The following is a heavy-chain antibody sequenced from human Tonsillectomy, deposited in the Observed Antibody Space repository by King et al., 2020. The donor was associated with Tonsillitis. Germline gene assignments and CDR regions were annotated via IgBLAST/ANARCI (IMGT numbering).Heavy chain of an antibody. D-gene: IGHD3-16*01. CDR2: IWYDGSIK. J-gene: IGHJ4*02. CDR1: GFTFNNYG. CDR3: ARDLGEAMDY. V-gene: IGHV3-33*01. Sequence: VQLVESGGGVVQPGRSLRLSCAASGFTFNNYGIHWVRQAPGKGLEWVAVIWYDGSIKYHADSVKGRFTISRDNSKNTVSLEMNSLRADDTAVYYCARDLGEAMDYWGQGALVTVSS.